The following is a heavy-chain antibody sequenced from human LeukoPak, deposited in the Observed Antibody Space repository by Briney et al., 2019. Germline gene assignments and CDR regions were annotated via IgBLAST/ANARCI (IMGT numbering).Heavy chain of an antibody. V-gene: IGHV1-69*05. Sequence: SVKVSCKASGGTFSSYAISWVRQAPGQGLEWMGRIIPIFGTANYAQKFQGRVTITTDESTSTAYMELSSLRSEDTAVYYCARDDQAYDSSGDRAFDICGEGTMVTVSS. CDR3: ARDDQAYDSSGDRAFDI. D-gene: IGHD3-22*01. CDR2: IIPIFGTA. CDR1: GGTFSSYA. J-gene: IGHJ3*02.